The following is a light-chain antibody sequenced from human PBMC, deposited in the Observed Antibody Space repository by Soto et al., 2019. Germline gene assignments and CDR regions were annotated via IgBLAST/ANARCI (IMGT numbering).Light chain of an antibody. Sequence: QSVPTQPPSASGTPGQRVTIPCSGSSSNIGVNYVYWYQQLPGTAPKLLIYTNNQRPSGVPDRFSGSKSGTSASLAISGLRSEDEADYHCATWDDSLSGVVFGGGTKLTVL. V-gene: IGLV1-47*01. J-gene: IGLJ2*01. CDR1: SSNIGVNY. CDR3: ATWDDSLSGVV. CDR2: TNN.